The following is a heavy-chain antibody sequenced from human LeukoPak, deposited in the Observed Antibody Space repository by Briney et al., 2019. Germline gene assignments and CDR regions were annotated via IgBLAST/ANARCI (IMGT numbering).Heavy chain of an antibody. Sequence: QPGASLRLSCAASGFTFSSYAVNWVRQAPGKGLEGVSAISGSGGSTYYADSVKGRFTISRDNSKNTLYLQMSSLRAEDTAVYYCAKATGTTQYYYYYYGMDVWGQGTTVTVSS. D-gene: IGHD1-7*01. CDR2: ISGSGGST. CDR1: GFTFSSYA. CDR3: AKATGTTQYYYYYYGMDV. V-gene: IGHV3-23*01. J-gene: IGHJ6*02.